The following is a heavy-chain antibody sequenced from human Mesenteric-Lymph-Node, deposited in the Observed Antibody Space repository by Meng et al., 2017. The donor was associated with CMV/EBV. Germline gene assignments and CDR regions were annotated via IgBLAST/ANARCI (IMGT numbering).Heavy chain of an antibody. Sequence: SETLSLTCTVSGGSISSSSYYWGWIRQPPGKGLEWIGSIYYSGSTYYNPSLKSRVTISVDTSKNQFSLKLSSVTAADTAVYYCAGRDDSSGHYAFDIWGQGTMVTVSS. V-gene: IGHV4-39*01. J-gene: IGHJ3*02. CDR2: IYYSGST. D-gene: IGHD3-22*01. CDR1: GGSISSSSYY. CDR3: AGRDDSSGHYAFDI.